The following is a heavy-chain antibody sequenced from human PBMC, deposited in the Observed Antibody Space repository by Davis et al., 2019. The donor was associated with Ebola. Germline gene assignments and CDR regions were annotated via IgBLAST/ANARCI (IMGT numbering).Heavy chain of an antibody. CDR1: GFTVSSNY. J-gene: IGHJ6*02. V-gene: IGHV3-66*02. CDR2: IYSGGST. CDR3: ARDHDYYYYGMDV. Sequence: GSLRLSCAASGFTVSSNYMSWVRQAPGKGLEWVSVIYSGGSTYYADSVKGRFTISRDNSKNTLYLQMNSLRAEDTAVYYCARDHDYYYYGMDVWGQGTTVTVSS.